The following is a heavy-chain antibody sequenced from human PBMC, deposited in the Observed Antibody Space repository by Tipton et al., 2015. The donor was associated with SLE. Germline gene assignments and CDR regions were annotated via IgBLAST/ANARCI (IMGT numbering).Heavy chain of an antibody. J-gene: IGHJ5*01. CDR3: ARAIGGSASAPTLFPLVS. Sequence: LRLSCTVSGGSISSHYWSWIRQPPGKGLEWIGEINHSGSTNYNPSLKSRVTISVDTSKNQFSLKLSSVTAADTAVYYCARAIGGSASAPTLFPLVSW. D-gene: IGHD3-16*01. CDR1: GGSISSHY. V-gene: IGHV4-34*01. CDR2: INHSGST.